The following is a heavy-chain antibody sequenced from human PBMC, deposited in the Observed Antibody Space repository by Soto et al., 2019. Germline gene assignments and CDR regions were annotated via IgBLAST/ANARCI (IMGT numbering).Heavy chain of an antibody. J-gene: IGHJ4*02. CDR3: WRNGGDDSTNF. CDR1: GYTFTSYG. D-gene: IGHD3-22*01. V-gene: IGHV1-18*04. Sequence: ASVKVSCKASGYTFTSYGLNLVRRAPGQGLEWMGRIASHDGSTVSAQSFQGRLTLTRDRFTNTAYLELGALTSDDTGLYFCWRNGGDDSTNFWGQGTLVNVSS. CDR2: IASHDGST.